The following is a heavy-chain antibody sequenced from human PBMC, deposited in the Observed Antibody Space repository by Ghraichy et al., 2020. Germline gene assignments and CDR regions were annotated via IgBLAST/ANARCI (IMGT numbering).Heavy chain of an antibody. CDR3: ARGGYWRLDP. Sequence: GSLSLTCAVYGGSFSDYYWSWIRQPPGKGLEWIGEINHSGSTSYNPSLKSRVAISVDTSRNHFSLKLSSVTAADTAVYYCARGGYWRLDPWGQGTLVTVSS. J-gene: IGHJ5*02. V-gene: IGHV4-34*01. D-gene: IGHD3-22*01. CDR1: GGSFSDYY. CDR2: INHSGST.